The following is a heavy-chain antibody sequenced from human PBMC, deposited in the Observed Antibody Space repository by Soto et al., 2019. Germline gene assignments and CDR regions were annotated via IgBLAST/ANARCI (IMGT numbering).Heavy chain of an antibody. J-gene: IGHJ2*01. V-gene: IGHV4-30-4*01. CDR1: GGSISSGDYY. CDR2: IYYSGST. CDR3: ARVAEPIAWYFDL. Sequence: QVQLQESGPGLVKPSQTLSLTCTVSGGSISSGDYYWSWIRQPPGKGLEWIGYIYYSGSTYYNPSLKRRVTISVDTSKNRFSLKLSSVTAADTAVYYCARVAEPIAWYFDLWGRGTLVTVSS. D-gene: IGHD3-22*01.